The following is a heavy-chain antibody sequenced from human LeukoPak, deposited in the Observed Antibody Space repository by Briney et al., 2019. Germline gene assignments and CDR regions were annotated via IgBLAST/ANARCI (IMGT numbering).Heavy chain of an antibody. V-gene: IGHV3-48*02. J-gene: IGHJ4*02. CDR1: GFIFSSLD. Sequence: GGSLRLSCAASGFIFSSLDMHWVRQAPGKGLQWLSLISSSSNIYYADSVKGRFTISRDNAKNSLYLQMNSMRDEDTAVYFCARGSDSSGYYGGDWGQGTLVTVSS. CDR2: ISSSSNI. CDR3: ARGSDSSGYYGGD. D-gene: IGHD3-22*01.